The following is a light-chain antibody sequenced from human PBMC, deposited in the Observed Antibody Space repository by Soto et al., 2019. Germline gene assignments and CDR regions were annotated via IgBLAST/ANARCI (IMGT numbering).Light chain of an antibody. Sequence: EIVMTQSPASLSVSPGDGATLSCRASQSVASNVAWYQQKPGQGPRLLIHGASTRAVGVPARFSGSGSGTDVTLTISSLQSEDFAVCYCQQYHNWPPQYTFGQGTKLHIK. CDR3: QQYHNWPPQYT. CDR2: GAS. CDR1: QSVASN. V-gene: IGKV3-15*01. J-gene: IGKJ2*01.